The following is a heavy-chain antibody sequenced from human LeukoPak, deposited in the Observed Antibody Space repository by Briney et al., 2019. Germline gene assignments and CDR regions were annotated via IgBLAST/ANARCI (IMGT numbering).Heavy chain of an antibody. CDR2: IRYDGSNK. Sequence: GGSLRLSCAASGFTFSSYGMHWVRQAPGKGLEWVAFIRYDGSNKYYADSVKGRFTISRDNSKNTVYLQMNSLRAEDTAVYYCAKGGSYRSQPYFDYWGQGAPVTVSS. V-gene: IGHV3-30*02. J-gene: IGHJ4*02. D-gene: IGHD3-16*02. CDR3: AKGGSYRSQPYFDY. CDR1: GFTFSSYG.